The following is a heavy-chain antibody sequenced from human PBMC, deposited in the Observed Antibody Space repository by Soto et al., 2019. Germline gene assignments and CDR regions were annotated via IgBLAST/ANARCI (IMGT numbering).Heavy chain of an antibody. CDR3: ARGGGYCSSTLCLPRHGPSWFDP. Sequence: SETLSLTCTVSGGSISSGVYYWSWFRQPPGKGLEWIGYIYHSGTTHYNPSLKSRVSISIDTSKSQFSLNLTSVTAADTAVYSCARGGGYCSSTLCLPRHGPSWFDPWGPGTLVTVFS. D-gene: IGHD2-15*01. V-gene: IGHV4-31*03. J-gene: IGHJ5*02. CDR2: IYHSGTT. CDR1: GGSISSGVYY.